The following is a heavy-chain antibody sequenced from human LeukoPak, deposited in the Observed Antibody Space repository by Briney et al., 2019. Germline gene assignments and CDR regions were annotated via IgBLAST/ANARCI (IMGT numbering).Heavy chain of an antibody. CDR1: GYSFTSYW. CDR2: IYPGDSDT. V-gene: IGHV5-51*01. CDR3: ARQFDFYDSSGSFDY. Sequence: GESLKISCKGSGYSFTSYWIGWVRPMPGEGLEWMGIIYPGDSDTRYSPSFQGQVTISADKSISTTYLQWSSLKASDTAMYYCARQFDFYDSSGSFDYWGQGTLVTVSS. J-gene: IGHJ4*02. D-gene: IGHD3-22*01.